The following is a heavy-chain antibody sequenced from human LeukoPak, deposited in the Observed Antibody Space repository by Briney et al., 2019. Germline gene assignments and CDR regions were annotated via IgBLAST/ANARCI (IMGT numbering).Heavy chain of an antibody. Sequence: SETLSLTCAVYGGSFSGYYWSWIRQPPGKGLEWIGEINHSGSTNYNPSLKSRVTISVDTSKNQFSLKLSSVTAADTAVYYCARLGWLRWVRYKNYFDYWGQGTLVTVSS. CDR1: GGSFSGYY. CDR3: ARLGWLRWVRYKNYFDY. J-gene: IGHJ4*02. D-gene: IGHD5-12*01. CDR2: INHSGST. V-gene: IGHV4-34*01.